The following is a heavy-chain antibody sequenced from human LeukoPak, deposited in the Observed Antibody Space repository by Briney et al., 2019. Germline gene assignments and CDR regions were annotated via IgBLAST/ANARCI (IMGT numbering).Heavy chain of an antibody. D-gene: IGHD2/OR15-2a*01. CDR1: GFTFSDYY. CDR2: MSSSGTTI. V-gene: IGHV3-11*01. J-gene: IGHJ5*02. Sequence: PGGSLRLSCVASGFTFSDYYMSWIRQAPGKGLEWVSYMSSSGTTIYYADSVKGRFTISRDNAKNSLYLQMNSLRAEDTAVYHCARVSMGNWFDPWGQGTLVTVSS. CDR3: ARVSMGNWFDP.